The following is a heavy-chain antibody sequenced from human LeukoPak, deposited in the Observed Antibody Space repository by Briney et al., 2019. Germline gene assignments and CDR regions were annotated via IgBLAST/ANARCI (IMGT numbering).Heavy chain of an antibody. Sequence: ASVKVSCKAAGYTFTGYYMFWVRQAPGQGLEWMGRINTNSGGTNYAQKFQGRVTMTRDTSISTAYMELSRLRSDDTAVYYCARGYCSGGSCYSVENWFDPWGQGTLVTASS. J-gene: IGHJ5*02. V-gene: IGHV1-2*06. CDR2: INTNSGGT. CDR3: ARGYCSGGSCYSVENWFDP. CDR1: GYTFTGYY. D-gene: IGHD2-15*01.